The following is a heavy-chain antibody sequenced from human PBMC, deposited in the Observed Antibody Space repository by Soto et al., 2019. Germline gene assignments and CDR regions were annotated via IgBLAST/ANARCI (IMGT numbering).Heavy chain of an antibody. D-gene: IGHD6-6*01. CDR1: GGTFSSYT. Sequence: QVQLVQSGAEVKKPGSSLKVSCKASGGTFSSYTISWVRQAPGQGLEWMGRIIPILGIANYAQKFQGRVTITADKSTSTAYMELSSLRSEDTAVYYCARNQGDSSSPIDYWGQGTLVTVSS. J-gene: IGHJ4*02. CDR3: ARNQGDSSSPIDY. CDR2: IIPILGIA. V-gene: IGHV1-69*02.